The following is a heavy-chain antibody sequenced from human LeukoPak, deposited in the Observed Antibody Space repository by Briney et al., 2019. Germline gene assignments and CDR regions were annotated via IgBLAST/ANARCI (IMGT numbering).Heavy chain of an antibody. CDR2: ISGSGGST. D-gene: IGHD3-22*01. V-gene: IGHV3-23*01. CDR1: GFTFSSYA. CDR3: AKANWYYDSSAYFDY. Sequence: PGGSLRLSCAASGFTFSSYAMSWVRQAPGKGLEWASAISGSGGSTYYADSVKGRFTISRDNSKNTLYLQMNSLRAEDTAVYYCAKANWYYDSSAYFDYWGQGTLVTVSS. J-gene: IGHJ4*02.